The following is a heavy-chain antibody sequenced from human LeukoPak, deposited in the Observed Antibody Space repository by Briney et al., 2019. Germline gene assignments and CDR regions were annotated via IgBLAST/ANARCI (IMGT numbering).Heavy chain of an antibody. CDR3: ASILGYCSGGSCFLDY. CDR1: GGTFSSYA. J-gene: IGHJ4*02. CDR2: ITPIFGTA. Sequence: SVKVSCKASGGTFSSYAISWVRQAPGQGLEWMGGITPIFGTANYAQKFQGRVTITADKSTSTAYMELSSLRSEDTAVYYCASILGYCSGGSCFLDYWGQGTLVTVSS. D-gene: IGHD2-15*01. V-gene: IGHV1-69*06.